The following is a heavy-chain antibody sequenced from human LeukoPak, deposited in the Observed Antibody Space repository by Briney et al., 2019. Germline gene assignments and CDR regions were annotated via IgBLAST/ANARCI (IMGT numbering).Heavy chain of an antibody. D-gene: IGHD5-18*01. Sequence: GGSLRLSCAVSGFTFSSYAMHWVHQAPSKGLEWVAVISYDGSNKYYADSVKGRFTISRDNSKNTLYLQMNSLRAEDTAVYYCATVDTGMVKMMSPLDYWGQGTLVTVSS. CDR1: GFTFSSYA. J-gene: IGHJ4*02. V-gene: IGHV3-30-3*01. CDR3: ATVDTGMVKMMSPLDY. CDR2: ISYDGSNK.